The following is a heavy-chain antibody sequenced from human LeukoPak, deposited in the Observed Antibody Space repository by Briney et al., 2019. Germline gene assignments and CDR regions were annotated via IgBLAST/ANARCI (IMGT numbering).Heavy chain of an antibody. Sequence: GGSLRLSCAASGFTFSSYAMSWVRQAPGKGLEWVSAISGSGGSTYYADSVKGRFTISRDNSKNTLYLQMNSLRAEDTAVYYCAKGATITIFGVVIPFGYWGQGTLVTVS. V-gene: IGHV3-23*01. J-gene: IGHJ4*02. CDR3: AKGATITIFGVVIPFGY. CDR1: GFTFSSYA. D-gene: IGHD3-3*01. CDR2: ISGSGGST.